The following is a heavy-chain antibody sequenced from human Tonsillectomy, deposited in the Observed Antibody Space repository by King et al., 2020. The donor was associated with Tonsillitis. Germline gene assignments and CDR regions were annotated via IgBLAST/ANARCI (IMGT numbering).Heavy chain of an antibody. V-gene: IGHV4-59*08. CDR1: GDSLSRDY. CDR3: ARYTMTGGGALDY. D-gene: IGHD3-22*01. Sequence: VQLQESGPGLVKSSETLSLTCTVSGDSLSRDYWTWIRQPPGKGLEWLGYIFHSGRTSYNPSLTSRLTVSVDTSKNQFSLKLTSVTAADTAVYYCARYTMTGGGALDYWGQGTVVIVSS. J-gene: IGHJ4*02. CDR2: IFHSGRT.